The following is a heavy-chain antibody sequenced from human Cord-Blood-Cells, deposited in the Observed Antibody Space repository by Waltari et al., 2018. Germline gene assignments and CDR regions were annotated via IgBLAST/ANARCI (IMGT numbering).Heavy chain of an antibody. CDR1: GYTFTSYG. V-gene: IGHV1-18*01. Sequence: QVPLVQSGAKVKQPGASVKVSCQASGYTFTSYGISWVRRTPGPGLAWRGWISAYNGNTNYAQKLQGRVTMTTDTSTSTAYMELRSLRSDDTAVYYCARDLGGCSGGSCYSENWFDPWGQGTLVTVSS. D-gene: IGHD2-15*01. CDR3: ARDLGGCSGGSCYSENWFDP. J-gene: IGHJ5*02. CDR2: ISAYNGNT.